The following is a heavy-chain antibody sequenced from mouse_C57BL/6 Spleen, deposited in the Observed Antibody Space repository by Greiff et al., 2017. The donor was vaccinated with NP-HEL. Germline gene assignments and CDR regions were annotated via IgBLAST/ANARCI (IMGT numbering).Heavy chain of an antibody. D-gene: IGHD2-4*01. CDR3: ARRGIYYEYAGDWYFDV. CDR2: IDPANGNT. V-gene: IGHV14-3*01. J-gene: IGHJ1*03. CDR1: GINIQNTY. Sequence: VQLQQSVAELVRPGASVKLSCTASGINIQNTYMHWVKQRPEQGLEWIGRIDPANGNTKYAPKFQGKATITADTSSNTAYLQLSSLTSEDTAIYYCARRGIYYEYAGDWYFDVWGTGTTVTVSS.